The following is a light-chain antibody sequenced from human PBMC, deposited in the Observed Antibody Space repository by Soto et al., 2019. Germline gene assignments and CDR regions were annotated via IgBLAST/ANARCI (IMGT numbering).Light chain of an antibody. CDR2: GAS. CDR3: RQYGSSPSYT. V-gene: IGKV3-20*01. J-gene: IGKJ2*01. Sequence: EIVLTQSPGTLSLSPGERATLSCRASQSVSSSSYLAWYQQKPGRAPGLLIYGASSRATGIPDRFSGSGSATDFTLTISRLEPEDFAVYYCRQYGSSPSYTFGQGTKLEIK. CDR1: QSVSSSSY.